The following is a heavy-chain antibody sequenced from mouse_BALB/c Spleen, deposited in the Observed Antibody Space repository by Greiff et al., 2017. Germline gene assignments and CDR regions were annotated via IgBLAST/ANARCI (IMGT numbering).Heavy chain of an antibody. D-gene: IGHD1-1*01. CDR1: GFSLTGYG. Sequence: QVQLKESGPGLVPPSQTLSITCTASGFSLTGYGVNWVRQPPGKGLEWLGMIWGDGSTDYNSALKSRLSISKDNSKSQVFLKMNSLQTDDTARYYCARDGRYGSSLAYWGQGTLVTVSA. V-gene: IGHV2-6-7*01. CDR2: IWGDGST. CDR3: ARDGRYGSSLAY. J-gene: IGHJ3*01.